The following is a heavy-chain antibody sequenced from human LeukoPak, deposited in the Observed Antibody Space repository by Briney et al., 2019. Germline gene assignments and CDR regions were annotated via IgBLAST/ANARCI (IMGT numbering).Heavy chain of an antibody. CDR3: AKHAVGYCTNGICYERKYYFDY. V-gene: IGHV3-23*01. D-gene: IGHD2-8*01. Sequence: PGGSLRLSCADSGFTFNNYAMSWVRQAPGKGLEWVSGISGSGDTRYYADSVKGRFTISRDNSKNTLYLQMNSLRAEDTAVYYCAKHAVGYCTNGICYERKYYFDYWGQGTLVTVSS. CDR1: GFTFNNYA. CDR2: ISGSGDTR. J-gene: IGHJ4*02.